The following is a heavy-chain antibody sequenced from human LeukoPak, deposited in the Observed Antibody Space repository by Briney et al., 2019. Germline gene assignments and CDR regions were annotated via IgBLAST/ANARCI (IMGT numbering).Heavy chain of an antibody. V-gene: IGHV3-13*05. CDR2: IGTAGDP. D-gene: IGHD5-18*01. CDR3: ARGRGYSYGLDY. J-gene: IGHJ4*02. CDR1: GFTFSNYD. Sequence: GGSLRLSCAASGFTFSNYDMHWVRQATGKGLEWVSAIGTAGDPYYPGSVKGRFTISRENAKNSFYLQMNSLRAEDTAVYYCARGRGYSYGLDYWGQGTLVTVSS.